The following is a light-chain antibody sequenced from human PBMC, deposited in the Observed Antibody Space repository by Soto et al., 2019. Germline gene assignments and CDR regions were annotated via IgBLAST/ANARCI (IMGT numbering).Light chain of an antibody. CDR1: QGISNY. CDR2: AAS. J-gene: IGKJ5*01. V-gene: IGKV1-9*01. Sequence: DIQLTQSPSFLSASVGDRVTITCRASQGISNYLALYQQRPGKAPKLLIYAASTLQTGVPSRFSGSGSGTEFTLTISSLQPEDFATYHCQQLTSYPRSTFGQGTRLEI. CDR3: QQLTSYPRST.